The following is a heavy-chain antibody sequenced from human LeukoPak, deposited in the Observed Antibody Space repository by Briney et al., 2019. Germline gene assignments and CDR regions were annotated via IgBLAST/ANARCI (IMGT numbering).Heavy chain of an antibody. CDR2: INTDGSST. CDR1: GFTFSSYW. Sequence: GGSLRLSCAASGFTFSSYWMHWVRQAPGKGLVWVSRINTDGSSTSYADSVKGRFTISRDNAKNTLYLQMNSLRAEDTAVYYCAKDPNVYSGYDYLGAFDIWGQGTMVTVSS. V-gene: IGHV3-74*01. CDR3: AKDPNVYSGYDYLGAFDI. J-gene: IGHJ3*02. D-gene: IGHD5-12*01.